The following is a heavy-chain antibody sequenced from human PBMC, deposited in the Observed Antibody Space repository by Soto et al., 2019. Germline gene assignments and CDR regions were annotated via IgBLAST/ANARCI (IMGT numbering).Heavy chain of an antibody. V-gene: IGHV3-23*01. J-gene: IGHJ6*02. CDR1: EFTFSSYS. Sequence: EVQLLESGGGLVQPGGSLRLSCAASEFTFSSYSMIWVRQAPGKGLEWVSGVNGGGDIIYYAESVKGRFTISRDNSKNTLYLQMNSLRAEDTAVFYCARGHFGVTMDVWGQWTTVTVSS. D-gene: IGHD3-3*01. CDR2: VNGGGDII. CDR3: ARGHFGVTMDV.